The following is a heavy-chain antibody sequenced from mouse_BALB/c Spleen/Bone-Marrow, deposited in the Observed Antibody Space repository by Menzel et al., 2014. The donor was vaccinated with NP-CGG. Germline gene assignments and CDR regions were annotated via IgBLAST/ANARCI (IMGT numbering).Heavy chain of an antibody. Sequence: EVKVVESGGGLVQPGGSMKLSCVASGFTFSNYWMNWVRRSPEKGLEWVAEIRLKSNNYATHYAESVKGRFTISRDDSKSSVYLQMNNLRAEDTGIYYCTWFAYWGQGTLVTVSA. V-gene: IGHV6-6*02. CDR1: GFTFSNYW. CDR3: TWFAY. J-gene: IGHJ3*01. CDR2: IRLKSNNYAT.